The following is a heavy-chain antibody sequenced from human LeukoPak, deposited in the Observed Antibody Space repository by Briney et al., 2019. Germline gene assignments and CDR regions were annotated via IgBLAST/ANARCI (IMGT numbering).Heavy chain of an antibody. V-gene: IGHV4-39*01. D-gene: IGHD5-18*01. J-gene: IGHJ3*02. CDR2: IYYSGST. CDR1: GGSISSGTYY. CDR3: ARPDTGFAFDI. Sequence: SETLSLTCTVSGGSISSGTYYWGWIRQPPGKGLEWIGTIYYSGSTYCNPSLKSRVTLSVDTSKNQFSLKLSSVTAADTAVYYCARPDTGFAFDIWGQGTMVTVSS.